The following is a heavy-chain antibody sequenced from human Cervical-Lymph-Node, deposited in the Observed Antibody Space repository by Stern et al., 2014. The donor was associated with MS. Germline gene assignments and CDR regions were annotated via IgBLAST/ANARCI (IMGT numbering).Heavy chain of an antibody. CDR1: GD. D-gene: IGHD3-10*01. CDR2: IIRPVGPT. V-gene: IGHV1-69*01. CDR3: ARGAGDNWFDP. J-gene: IGHJ5*02. Sequence: VQLVESGADVKKPGSSVRVSCKTSGDISWLRQAPGQGLEYMGGIIRPVGPTHYTQRFQGRLTITADESTNTNQSALTGLRYGDTAVYYCARGAGDNWFDPWGQGTLVSVSS.